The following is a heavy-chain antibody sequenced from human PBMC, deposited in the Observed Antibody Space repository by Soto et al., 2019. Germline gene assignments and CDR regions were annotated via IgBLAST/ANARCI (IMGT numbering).Heavy chain of an antibody. J-gene: IGHJ4*02. CDR1: GYTFTGYY. CDR2: INPNSGGT. V-gene: IGHV1-2*04. Sequence: SVKVSCKASGYTFTGYYMHWVLQAPGQGLEWMGWINPNSGGTNYAQKFQGWVTMTRDTSISTAYMELSRLRSDDTAVYYCARDGGYCSGGSCYFDYWGQGTLVTVSS. D-gene: IGHD2-15*01. CDR3: ARDGGYCSGGSCYFDY.